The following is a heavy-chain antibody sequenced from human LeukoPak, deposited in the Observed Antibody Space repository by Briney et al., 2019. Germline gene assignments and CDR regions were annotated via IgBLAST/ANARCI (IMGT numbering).Heavy chain of an antibody. CDR2: IIPILGIA. V-gene: IGHV1-69*04. J-gene: IGHJ6*02. CDR3: ARWAPGVDYDYVWGPPSPYGGMDV. D-gene: IGHD3-16*01. Sequence: ASVKVSCKASGGTFSSYAISWVRQAPGQGLEWMGRIIPILGIANYAQKLQGRVTMTTDTSTSTAYMELRSLRSDDTAVYYCARWAPGVDYDYVWGPPSPYGGMDVWGQGTTVTVSS. CDR1: GGTFSSYA.